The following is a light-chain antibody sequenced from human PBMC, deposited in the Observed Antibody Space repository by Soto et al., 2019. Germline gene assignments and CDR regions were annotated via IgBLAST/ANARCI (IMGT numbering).Light chain of an antibody. J-gene: IGKJ1*01. CDR2: LGS. CDR1: QSLLHSNGYNS. Sequence: DIVMTQSPLSLPVTPGDPASISCRSSQSLLHSNGYNSLDWYLEKPGQSPQLLIYLGSNRSSGVPDRFSGSGSGTDFTLKISRVEAEDVGVYYCMQALQTRSFGQGTKGEIK. V-gene: IGKV2-28*01. CDR3: MQALQTRS.